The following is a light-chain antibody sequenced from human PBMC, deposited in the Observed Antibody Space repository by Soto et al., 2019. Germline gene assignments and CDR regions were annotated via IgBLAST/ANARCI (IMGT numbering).Light chain of an antibody. CDR1: SSDVGRYNY. CDR3: SSYTSSSTRV. Sequence: QSALTQPASVSRSPGQSITISCTGTSSDVGRYNYVSWYQQHPGKAPKLMIYEVSNRPSGVSNRFSGSKSGNTASLTISGLQAEDEADYYCSSYTSSSTRVFGGGTKLTVL. J-gene: IGLJ3*02. CDR2: EVS. V-gene: IGLV2-14*01.